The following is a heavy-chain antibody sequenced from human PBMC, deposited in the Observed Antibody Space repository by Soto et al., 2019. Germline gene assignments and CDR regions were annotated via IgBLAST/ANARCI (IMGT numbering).Heavy chain of an antibody. CDR3: TRGTDLLFCTGTSCPGIDV. V-gene: IGHV3-7*03. CDR1: GFSISNYW. Sequence: LRLSCVGSGFSISNYWMSWVRQAPEKGLEWVANIGQDGSQQYYVDSVKGRFTISRDNAKNSLYLQMYSLRVEDTAVYYCTRGTDLLFCTGTSCPGIDVWGQGTKVTVSS. CDR2: IGQDGSQQ. J-gene: IGHJ6*02. D-gene: IGHD2-2*01.